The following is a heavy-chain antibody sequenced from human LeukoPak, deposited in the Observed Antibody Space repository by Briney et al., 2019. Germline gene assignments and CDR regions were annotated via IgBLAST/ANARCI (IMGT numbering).Heavy chain of an antibody. J-gene: IGHJ4*02. CDR2: IYYSGST. CDR3: ARSYDSSGFDY. Sequence: SETLSLACTVSGGSISSYYWSWIRQPPGKGLEWIGYIYYSGSTNYNPSLKSRVTISVDTSKNQFSLKLSSVTAADTAVYYCARSYDSSGFDYWGQGTLVTVSS. V-gene: IGHV4-59*08. D-gene: IGHD3-22*01. CDR1: GGSISSYY.